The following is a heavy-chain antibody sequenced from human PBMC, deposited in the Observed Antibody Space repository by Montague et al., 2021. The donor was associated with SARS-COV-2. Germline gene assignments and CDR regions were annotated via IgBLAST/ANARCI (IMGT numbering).Heavy chain of an antibody. CDR3: ASGKYYDFWSGNYSYDYVSGMDV. V-gene: IGHV4-4*07. D-gene: IGHD3-3*01. J-gene: IGHJ6*02. CDR2: IHTSGST. CDR1: GGSISSYY. Sequence: SETLSLTCTVSGGSISSYYWSWIRQSAGTGLEWTGRIHTSGSTDYNPSLNSRVTMSVDTSKNQFSLKLSSVTAADTAVYYCASGKYYDFWSGNYSYDYVSGMDVWGQGTTVTVSS.